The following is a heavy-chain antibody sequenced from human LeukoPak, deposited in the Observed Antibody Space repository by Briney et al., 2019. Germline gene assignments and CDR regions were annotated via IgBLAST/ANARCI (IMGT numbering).Heavy chain of an antibody. J-gene: IGHJ6*02. V-gene: IGHV1-8*01. D-gene: IGHD3-10*01. Sequence: ASVKVSCKASGYTFTSYDINWVRQATGQGLEWMGWMNPNSGNTGYAQKFQGRVTMTRNTSISTAYMELSSLRSEDTAVYYCARVSFGSVRHLNYYYYVMDVWGQGTTVTVSS. CDR1: GYTFTSYD. CDR2: MNPNSGNT. CDR3: ARVSFGSVRHLNYYYYVMDV.